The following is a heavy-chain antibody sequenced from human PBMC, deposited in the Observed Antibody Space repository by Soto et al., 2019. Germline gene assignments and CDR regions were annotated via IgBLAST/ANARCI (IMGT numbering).Heavy chain of an antibody. J-gene: IGHJ6*02. CDR3: AGSIVGATKAPYYYYGMDV. CDR1: GGALSSNA. Sequence: TSVKVTCKDSGGALSSNAISWVRQAPGQGLEWMGGIIPIFGTANYAQKFQGRVTITADESTSTAYMELSSLRSEDTAVYYCAGSIVGATKAPYYYYGMDVWGQGTTVTVSS. V-gene: IGHV1-69*13. CDR2: IIPIFGTA. D-gene: IGHD1-26*01.